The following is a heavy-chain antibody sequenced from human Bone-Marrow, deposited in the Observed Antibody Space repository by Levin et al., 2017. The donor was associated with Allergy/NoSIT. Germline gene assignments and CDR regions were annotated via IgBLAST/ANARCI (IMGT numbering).Heavy chain of an antibody. Sequence: RTGGSLRLSCAASGFTFDDYAMHWVRQAPGKGLEWVSGISWNSGSIGYADSVKGRFTISRDNAKNSLYLQMNSLRAEDTALYYCARGSGSYYYYYYGMDVWGQGTTVTVSS. J-gene: IGHJ6*02. V-gene: IGHV3-9*01. CDR2: ISWNSGSI. CDR3: ARGSGSYYYYYYGMDV. D-gene: IGHD3-10*01. CDR1: GFTFDDYA.